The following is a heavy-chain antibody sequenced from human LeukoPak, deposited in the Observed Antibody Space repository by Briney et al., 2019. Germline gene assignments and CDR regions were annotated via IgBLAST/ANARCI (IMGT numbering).Heavy chain of an antibody. Sequence: SETLSLTCTVSGGSISSYYWSWIRQPPGKGLGWIGYIYYSGSTNYNPSLKSRVTISVDTSKNQFSLKLSSVTAADTAVYYCARGEGRIVARWGQGTLVTVSS. J-gene: IGHJ4*02. CDR2: IYYSGST. D-gene: IGHD3-22*01. CDR3: ARGEGRIVAR. CDR1: GGSISSYY. V-gene: IGHV4-59*01.